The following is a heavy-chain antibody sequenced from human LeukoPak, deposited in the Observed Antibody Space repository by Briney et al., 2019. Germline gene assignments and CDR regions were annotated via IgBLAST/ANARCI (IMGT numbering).Heavy chain of an antibody. CDR1: GFPFSDYY. D-gene: IGHD3-22*01. J-gene: IGHJ4*02. CDR3: AKYTMIVVVIPGGATFDY. Sequence: GGSLRLSCAASGFPFSDYYMSWIRQAPGKGLEWVSYISSSGDTIYYADSVKGRFTISRDNAKNSVHLQMNSLRAEDTAVYYCAKYTMIVVVIPGGATFDYWGQGTLVTVSS. V-gene: IGHV3-11*01. CDR2: ISSSGDTI.